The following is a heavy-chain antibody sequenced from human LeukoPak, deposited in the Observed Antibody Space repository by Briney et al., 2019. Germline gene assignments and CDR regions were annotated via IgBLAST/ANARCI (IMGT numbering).Heavy chain of an antibody. CDR3: ARGGGSWNY. V-gene: IGHV4-61*01. CDR2: IYYSGST. D-gene: IGHD2-15*01. J-gene: IGHJ4*02. Sequence: SETLSLTCTVSGGSVSSGSYYWNWIRQPPGKVLEWIGYIYYSGSTNYNPSLKSRVTISVDTSKNQFSLKLSSVTAADTAVYYCARGGGSWNYWGQGTLVTVSS. CDR1: GGSVSSGSYY.